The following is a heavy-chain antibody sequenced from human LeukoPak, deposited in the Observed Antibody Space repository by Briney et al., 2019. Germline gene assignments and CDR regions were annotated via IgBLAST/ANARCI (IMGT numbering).Heavy chain of an antibody. J-gene: IGHJ3*02. CDR2: ISPYNGNT. CDR3: XXDYFGSGPYYAFEI. D-gene: IGHD3-10*01. V-gene: IGHV1-18*01. CDR1: GYSFTRYG. Sequence: ASVKVSCKASGYSFTRYGITWVRQAPGQGLEWMGWISPYNGNTNYAQKLQGRVTMSTDTSTSTAYMELRSLRSDDTARYYCXXDYFGSGPYYAFEIWGQGTMVTVSS.